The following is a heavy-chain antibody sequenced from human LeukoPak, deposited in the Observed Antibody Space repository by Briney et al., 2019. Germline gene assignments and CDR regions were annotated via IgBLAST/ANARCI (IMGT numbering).Heavy chain of an antibody. CDR3: ARDDAIFGVVTPRYYGMDV. Sequence: GGSLRLSCAASGFTFSDYYMSWIRQAPGKGLEWVSYISSSGSTIYYADSVKGRFTISRDNAKNSLYLQMNSLRAEDTAVYYCARDDAIFGVVTPRYYGMDVWSQGTTVTVSS. CDR1: GFTFSDYY. CDR2: ISSSGSTI. D-gene: IGHD3-3*01. J-gene: IGHJ6*02. V-gene: IGHV3-11*01.